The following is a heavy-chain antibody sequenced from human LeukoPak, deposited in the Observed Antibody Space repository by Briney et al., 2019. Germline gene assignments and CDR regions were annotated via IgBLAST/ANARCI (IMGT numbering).Heavy chain of an antibody. CDR3: AKDRLSDYGAPTDAFDI. D-gene: IGHD4-17*01. J-gene: IGHJ3*02. Sequence: GGSLRLSCAASGFTFSSYAMSWVRQAPGKGLEWVSAISGSGGGTYYADSVKGRFTISRDNSKNPLWLQMNSLRAEDTAVYYCAKDRLSDYGAPTDAFDIWGQGTMVTVSS. CDR1: GFTFSSYA. CDR2: ISGSGGGT. V-gene: IGHV3-23*01.